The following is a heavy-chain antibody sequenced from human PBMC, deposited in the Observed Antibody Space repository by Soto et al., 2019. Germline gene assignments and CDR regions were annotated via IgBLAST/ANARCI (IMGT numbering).Heavy chain of an antibody. J-gene: IGHJ4*02. V-gene: IGHV3-15*07. CDR3: TTETEVVAARAGRHFDY. CDR2: IKSKTDGGTT. Sequence: EVQLVESGGGLVKPGGSLRLSCAASGFTFSNAWMNWVRQAPGKGLEWVGRIKSKTDGGTTDYAAPVKGRFTISRDDSXNMXYLQMNSLKTEDTAVYYCTTETEVVAARAGRHFDYWGQGTLVTVSS. CDR1: GFTFSNAW. D-gene: IGHD2-15*01.